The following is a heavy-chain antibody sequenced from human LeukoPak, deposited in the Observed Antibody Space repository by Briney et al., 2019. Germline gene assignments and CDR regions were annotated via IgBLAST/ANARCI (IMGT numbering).Heavy chain of an antibody. D-gene: IGHD2-21*02. CDR2: IYSGGGT. CDR3: ARDRDRRLPFDY. V-gene: IGHV3-66*01. CDR1: GFTVSGNY. J-gene: IGHJ4*02. Sequence: PGGSLRLSCVASGFTVSGNYMSWVRQAPGKGLELVSVIYSGGGTYYADSVKGRFTISRDNSKHTVYLQMNRLRVEDTAVYYCARDRDRRLPFDYWGQGTLVTVSS.